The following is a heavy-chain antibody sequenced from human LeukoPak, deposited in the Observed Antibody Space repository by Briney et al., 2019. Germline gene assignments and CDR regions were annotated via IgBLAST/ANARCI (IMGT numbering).Heavy chain of an antibody. CDR1: GFTFSSYW. CDR2: IKQDGSEK. Sequence: GGSLRLSCAASGFTFSSYWMSWVRQAPGKGLEWVANIKQDGSEKYYVDSVKGRFTISRDNAKNSLYLQMNSLRAEDTAVYYCARGHYALPYYYYFMDVWGKGTTVTVSS. CDR3: ARGHYALPYYYYFMDV. J-gene: IGHJ6*03. V-gene: IGHV3-7*01. D-gene: IGHD3-16*01.